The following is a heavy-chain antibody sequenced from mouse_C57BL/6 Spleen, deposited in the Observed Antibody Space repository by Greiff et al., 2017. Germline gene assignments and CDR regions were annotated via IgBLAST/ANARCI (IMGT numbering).Heavy chain of an antibody. V-gene: IGHV14-4*01. D-gene: IGHD1-1*01. CDR1: GFNIKDDY. CDR2: IDPENGDT. CDR3: ALYYGSSYDRFFDY. Sequence: VQLQQSGAELVRPGASVKLSCTASGFNIKDDYMHWVKQRPEQGLEWIGWIDPENGDTEYASKFQGKATITADKSSNTAYLQLSSLTSEDTAVYYCALYYGSSYDRFFDYWGQGTTLTVSS. J-gene: IGHJ2*01.